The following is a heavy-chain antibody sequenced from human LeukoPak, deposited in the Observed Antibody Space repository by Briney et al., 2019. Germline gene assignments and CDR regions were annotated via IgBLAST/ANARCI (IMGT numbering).Heavy chain of an antibody. CDR1: GYTLTELS. J-gene: IGHJ6*03. CDR3: ARDSGTAHCSSTSCYTRARYYYYYMDV. V-gene: IGHV1-24*01. Sequence: ASVKVSCKVSGYTLTELSMHWVRQAPGKGLEWMGGFDPEDGETIYAQKFQGRVTITTDESTSTAYMELSSLRSEDTAVYYCARDSGTAHCSSTSCYTRARYYYYYMDVWGKGTTVTVSS. D-gene: IGHD2-2*02. CDR2: FDPEDGET.